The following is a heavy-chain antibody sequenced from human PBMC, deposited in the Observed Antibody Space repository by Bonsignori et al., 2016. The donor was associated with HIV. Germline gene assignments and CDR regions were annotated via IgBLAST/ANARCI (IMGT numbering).Heavy chain of an antibody. V-gene: IGHV4-59*01. CDR2: IYYSGST. Sequence: WIRQPPGKGLEWIGYIYYSGSTNYNPSLKSRVTISVDTSKNQFSLKLSSVTAADTAVYYCARDSGTTSHYYYYYMDVWGKGTTVTVSS. J-gene: IGHJ6*03. CDR3: ARDSGTTSHYYYYYMDV. D-gene: IGHD1-7*01.